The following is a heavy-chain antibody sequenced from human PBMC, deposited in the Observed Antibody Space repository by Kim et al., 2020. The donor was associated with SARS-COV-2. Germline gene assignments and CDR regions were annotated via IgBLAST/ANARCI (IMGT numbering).Heavy chain of an antibody. D-gene: IGHD3-16*02. CDR2: ISWNSGSI. CDR3: AKEAGALRLGELSLDFDY. V-gene: IGHV3-9*01. CDR1: GFTFGDYA. Sequence: GGSLRLSCAASGFTFGDYAMHWVRQAPGKGLEWVSGISWNSGSIGYADSVKGRFTISRDNAKNSLYLQMNSLRAEDTALYYCAKEAGALRLGELSLDFDYWGQGTLVTVSS. J-gene: IGHJ4*02.